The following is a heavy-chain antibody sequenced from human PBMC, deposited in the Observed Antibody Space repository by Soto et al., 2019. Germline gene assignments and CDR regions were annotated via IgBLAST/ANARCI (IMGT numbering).Heavy chain of an antibody. CDR3: AKDLFDILTGYYYFDS. V-gene: IGHV3-23*01. J-gene: IGHJ4*02. D-gene: IGHD3-9*01. Sequence: GGSLRPSCAASGFTFSSYAMNWVRQAPGKGLEWVSSISGDGGITYYADSVKGRFTISRDNSKNTLYLQMNSLRAEDTAVYYCAKDLFDILTGYYYFDSRGQGTLVTVSS. CDR2: ISGDGGIT. CDR1: GFTFSSYA.